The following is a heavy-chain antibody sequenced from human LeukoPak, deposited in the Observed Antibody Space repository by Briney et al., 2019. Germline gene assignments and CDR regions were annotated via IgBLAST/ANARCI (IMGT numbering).Heavy chain of an antibody. CDR1: GGPISSHH. CDR2: IYYSGNT. CDR3: ARVEVAATKAGDYYYYMDV. J-gene: IGHJ6*03. Sequence: SETLSLTCTVSGGPISSHHWSWIRQPPGKGLEWIGYIYYSGNTNYNPSLKSRVTISVHTSKNQFSLKLSSVTAADTAVYYCARVEVAATKAGDYYYYMDVWGKGTTVTVSS. D-gene: IGHD2-15*01. V-gene: IGHV4-59*11.